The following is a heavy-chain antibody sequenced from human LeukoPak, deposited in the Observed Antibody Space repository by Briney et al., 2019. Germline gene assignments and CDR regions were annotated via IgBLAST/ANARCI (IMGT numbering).Heavy chain of an antibody. CDR3: ARDTHLSYGAGFDY. CDR2: VNWSPGSE. J-gene: IGHJ4*02. CDR1: GFIFNEYA. D-gene: IGHD3-10*01. V-gene: IGHV3-9*01. Sequence: GGSLRLSCAASGFIFNEYAMHWVRQAPGKGLEWVSSVNWSPGSEAYVDSVKGRFTISKDNAKNSLYLQMTNLRVEDTALYYCARDTHLSYGAGFDYWGQGTLVTVSS.